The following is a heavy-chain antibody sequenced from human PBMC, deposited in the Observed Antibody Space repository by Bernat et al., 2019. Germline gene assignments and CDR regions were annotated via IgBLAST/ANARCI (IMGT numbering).Heavy chain of an antibody. CDR2: IKSKTDGGTT. CDR3: TTVLTVVVTAIPRYFDY. D-gene: IGHD2-21*02. J-gene: IGHJ4*02. CDR1: GFTFSNAW. Sequence: EVQLVESGGGLVKPGGSLRLSCAASGFTFSNAWMSWVRQAPGKGLEWVGRIKSKTDGGTTDYAAPVKGRFTISRDDSKNTLYLQMNSLKTEDTAVYYCTTVLTVVVTAIPRYFDYWGQGTLVTVSS. V-gene: IGHV3-15*01.